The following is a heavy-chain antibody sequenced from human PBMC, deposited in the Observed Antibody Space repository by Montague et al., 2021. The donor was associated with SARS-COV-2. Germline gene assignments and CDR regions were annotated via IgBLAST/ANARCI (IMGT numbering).Heavy chain of an antibody. CDR3: ARQKMGSVTIFGVVMPDRWFDQ. CDR2: VDYSGST. CDR1: GGSISSSSYY. J-gene: IGHJ5*02. Sequence: SETLSLTCTVSGGSISSSSYYWGWIRQPPGRGLEWIGNVDYSGSTYYNPSLKSRATMSVDTSKNQFSLKLSSVTAADTAVFYCARQKMGSVTIFGVVMPDRWFDQWGQGTLVTVSS. D-gene: IGHD3-3*01. V-gene: IGHV4-39*01.